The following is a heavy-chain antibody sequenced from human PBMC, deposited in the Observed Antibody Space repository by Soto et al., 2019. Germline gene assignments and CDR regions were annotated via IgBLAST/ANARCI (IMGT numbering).Heavy chain of an antibody. V-gene: IGHV3-7*01. CDR3: ARVGSSSSEYYYYYYYMDV. J-gene: IGHJ6*03. Sequence: GGSLRLSCAASGFTFSSYWMSWVRQAPGKGLEWVANIKKDGSEKYYVDSVKGRFTISRDNAKNSLYLQMNSLRAEDTAVYYCARVGSSSSEYYYYYYYMDVWGKGTTVTVSS. CDR1: GFTFSSYW. D-gene: IGHD6-6*01. CDR2: IKKDGSEK.